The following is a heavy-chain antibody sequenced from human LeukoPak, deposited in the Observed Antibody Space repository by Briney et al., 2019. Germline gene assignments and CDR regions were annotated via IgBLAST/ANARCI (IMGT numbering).Heavy chain of an antibody. CDR3: AKASAPGYSYGLEYFQH. Sequence: GRSLTLSCAASGFTFSSYGMHWVRQAPGKGLEWVAVISYDGSNKYYADSVKGRFTISRDNSKNTLYLQMNSLRAEDTAVYYCAKASAPGYSYGLEYFQHWGQGTLVTVSS. CDR2: ISYDGSNK. D-gene: IGHD5-18*01. V-gene: IGHV3-30*18. CDR1: GFTFSSYG. J-gene: IGHJ1*01.